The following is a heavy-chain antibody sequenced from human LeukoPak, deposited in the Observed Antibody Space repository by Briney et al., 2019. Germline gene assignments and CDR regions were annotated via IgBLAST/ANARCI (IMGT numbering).Heavy chain of an antibody. V-gene: IGHV3-48*02. CDR3: ARDQGIFDY. J-gene: IGHJ4*02. CDR1: GFTFNNYI. Sequence: PGGSLRLSCAASGFTFNNYIMTWVRQAPGRGLEWVSYISSGSGTMYYADSVKGRFTISRDYAKKSLYLQMNSLRDEDSAVYYCARDQGIFDYWGQGTLVTVSS. CDR2: ISSGSGTM.